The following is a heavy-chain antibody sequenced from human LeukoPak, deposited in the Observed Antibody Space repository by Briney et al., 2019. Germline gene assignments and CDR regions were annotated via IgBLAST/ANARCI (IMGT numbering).Heavy chain of an antibody. CDR3: ASNNRFGELFAFDY. Sequence: SETMSLTCTVSGGSISSGDYYWNWIRQPPGKGLEWIGYIYYSGSPYYNPSLKSRVTISVDTSKNQFSLKLSSVTAADTAVYYCASNNRFGELFAFDYWGQGTLVTVSS. CDR2: IYYSGSP. J-gene: IGHJ4*02. CDR1: GGSISSGDYY. D-gene: IGHD3-10*01. V-gene: IGHV4-30-4*08.